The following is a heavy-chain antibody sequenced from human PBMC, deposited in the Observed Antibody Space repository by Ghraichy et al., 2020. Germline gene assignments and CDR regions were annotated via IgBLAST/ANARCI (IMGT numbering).Heavy chain of an antibody. CDR3: ALRSSSRRLEYGMDV. Sequence: GGSLRLSCAASGFTFSSYAMSWVRQAPGKGLEWVSAISGSGGSTYYADSVKGRFTISRDNSKNTLYLQMNSLRAEDTAVYYCALRSSSRRLEYGMDVWGQGTTVTVSS. J-gene: IGHJ6*02. D-gene: IGHD6-6*01. CDR1: GFTFSSYA. CDR2: ISGSGGST. V-gene: IGHV3-23*01.